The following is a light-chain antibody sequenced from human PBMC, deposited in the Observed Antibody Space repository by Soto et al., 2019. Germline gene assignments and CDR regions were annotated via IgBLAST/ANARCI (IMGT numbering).Light chain of an antibody. V-gene: IGLV2-8*01. Sequence: QSALTQPPSASGSPGQSVTISCTGTSSDVGGYNYVSWYQQHPGKAPKLMIYEVSKRPSGVPDRFSGSKSGNTASLTVSGLQAEDEADYYCCSYAGNSLYVFGTGTKGTVL. CDR2: EVS. J-gene: IGLJ1*01. CDR1: SSDVGGYNY. CDR3: CSYAGNSLYV.